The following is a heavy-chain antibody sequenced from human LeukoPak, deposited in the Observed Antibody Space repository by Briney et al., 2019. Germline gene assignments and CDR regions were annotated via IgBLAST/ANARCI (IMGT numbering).Heavy chain of an antibody. V-gene: IGHV4-31*03. CDR2: IYYSGST. Sequence: SQTLSLTCTVSGGSISSDDYYWSWIRQHPGKGLEWIGYIYYSGSTYYNPSLKSRVTISIDTSKNQFSLKLSSVTVADTAVYYCARAETPRNSYGYLDYWGQGTLVTVSS. D-gene: IGHD5-18*01. J-gene: IGHJ4*02. CDR3: ARAETPRNSYGYLDY. CDR1: GGSISSDDYY.